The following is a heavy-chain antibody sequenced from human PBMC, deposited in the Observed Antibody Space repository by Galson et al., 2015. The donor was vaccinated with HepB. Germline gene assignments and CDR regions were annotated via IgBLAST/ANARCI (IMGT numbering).Heavy chain of an antibody. D-gene: IGHD5-12*01. J-gene: IGHJ1*01. V-gene: IGHV1-46*01. CDR2: INPSGGST. CDR3: ARGYSGYDWRRSFQH. CDR1: GYTFTSYY. Sequence: SVKVSCKASGYTFTSYYMHWVRQAPGQGLEWMGIINPSGGSTSYAQKFQGRVTMTRDTSTSTVYMELSSLRSEDTAVYYCARGYSGYDWRRSFQHWGQGTLVTVSS.